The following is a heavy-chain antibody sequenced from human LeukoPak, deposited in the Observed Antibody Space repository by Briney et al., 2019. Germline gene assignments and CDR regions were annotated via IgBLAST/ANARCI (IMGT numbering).Heavy chain of an antibody. Sequence: PSETLSLTCTASSGSISNGGYYWVWIRQPPGKGLEWIGSIYYSGTSYYNPSLTSRVTISVDTSNNQFSLKLTSVTAADTAVYYCARAVMVAVAGGRFDYWGQGTLVTVSS. J-gene: IGHJ4*02. D-gene: IGHD6-19*01. CDR2: IYYSGTS. CDR1: SGSISNGGYY. V-gene: IGHV4-39*07. CDR3: ARAVMVAVAGGRFDY.